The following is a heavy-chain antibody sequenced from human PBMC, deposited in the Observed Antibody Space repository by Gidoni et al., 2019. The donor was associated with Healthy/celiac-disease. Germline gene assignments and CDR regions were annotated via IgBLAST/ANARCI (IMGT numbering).Heavy chain of an antibody. CDR3: ARERRITMVRGVSLDAFDI. CDR1: GFTFSSYW. D-gene: IGHD3-10*01. V-gene: IGHV3-7*01. Sequence: EVQLVESGGGLVQPGGSLRLSCAASGFTFSSYWMSWVRQAPGKGLEWVANIKQDGSEKYYVDSVKGRFTISRDNAKNSLYLQMNSLRAEDTAVYYCARERRITMVRGVSLDAFDIWGQGTMVTVSS. CDR2: IKQDGSEK. J-gene: IGHJ3*02.